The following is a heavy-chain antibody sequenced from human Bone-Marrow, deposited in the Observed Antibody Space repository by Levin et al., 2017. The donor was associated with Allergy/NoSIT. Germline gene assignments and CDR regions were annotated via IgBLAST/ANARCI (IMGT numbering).Heavy chain of an antibody. V-gene: IGHV1-2*02. D-gene: IGHD1-26*01. CDR2: INPNSGGT. J-gene: IGHJ5*02. CDR1: GYTFTGYY. CDR3: ARDPRREYSGSPIWFDP. Sequence: GESLKISCKASGYTFTGYYMHWVRQAPGQGLEWMGWINPNSGGTNYAQKFQGRVTMTRDTSISTAYMELSRLRSDDTAVYYCARDPRREYSGSPIWFDPWGQGTLVTVSS.